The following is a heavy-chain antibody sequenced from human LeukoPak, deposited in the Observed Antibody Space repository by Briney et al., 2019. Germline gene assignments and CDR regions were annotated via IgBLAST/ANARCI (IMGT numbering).Heavy chain of an antibody. CDR1: GGSISSYY. CDR3: ARDRYYYDSSGYRFDY. CDR2: IYTSGST. D-gene: IGHD3-22*01. V-gene: IGHV4-4*07. J-gene: IGHJ4*02. Sequence: SETLSLTCTVSGGSISSYYWSWIRQPAGKGLEWIGRIYTSGSTNYNPSLKSRVTMSVDTSKNQFSLKLSSVTAADTAVYYRARDRYYYDSSGYRFDYWGQGTLVTVSS.